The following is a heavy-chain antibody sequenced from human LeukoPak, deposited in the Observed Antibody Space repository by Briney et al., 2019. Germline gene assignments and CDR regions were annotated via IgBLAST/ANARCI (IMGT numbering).Heavy chain of an antibody. Sequence: ASVKVSCKASGCTFTSYDINWVRQATGQGLEWMGWMNPNSGNTGYAQKFQGRVTMTRNTSISTAYMELSSLRSEDTAVYYCARGSWVATNLPDWGQGTLVTVSS. J-gene: IGHJ4*02. CDR2: MNPNSGNT. CDR1: GCTFTSYD. CDR3: ARGSWVATNLPD. V-gene: IGHV1-8*01. D-gene: IGHD5-12*01.